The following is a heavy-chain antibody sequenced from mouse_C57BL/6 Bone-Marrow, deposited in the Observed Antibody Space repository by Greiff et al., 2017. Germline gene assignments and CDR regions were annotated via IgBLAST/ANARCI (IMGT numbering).Heavy chain of an antibody. CDR3: ARSDYYGSSYNFDY. CDR1: GYTFTSYW. V-gene: IGHV1-69*01. CDR2: IDPSDSYT. J-gene: IGHJ2*01. Sequence: QVQLQQPGAELVMPVASVKLSCKASGYTFTSYWMHWVKQRPGQGLEWIGEIDPSDSYTNYNQKFKGKSTLTVDKSSSTAYMQLSSLTSEDSAVYYCARSDYYGSSYNFDYWGQGTTLTVSS. D-gene: IGHD1-1*01.